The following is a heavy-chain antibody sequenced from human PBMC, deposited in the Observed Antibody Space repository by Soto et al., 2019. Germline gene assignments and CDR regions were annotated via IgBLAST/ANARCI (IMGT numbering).Heavy chain of an antibody. J-gene: IGHJ4*02. CDR1: GGLFSSYA. Sequence: QVQLVQSGAEVKKPGSSMKISCKASGGLFSSYAISWVRQAPGQGLEWMGGIIPVFGTTNYAQKFQDRVTMTIHTSSTTVSMELRNLTSDDTAIYYCARTGGGMAARPLEYWGQGTLVTVSP. V-gene: IGHV1-69*06. D-gene: IGHD6-6*01. CDR2: IIPVFGTT. CDR3: ARTGGGMAARPLEY.